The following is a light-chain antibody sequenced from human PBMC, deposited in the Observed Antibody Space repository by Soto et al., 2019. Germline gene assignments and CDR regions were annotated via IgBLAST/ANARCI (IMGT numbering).Light chain of an antibody. Sequence: ETVLTQSPTTLSLSPGDRASLSCRASQNVAIYLAWYQQKPGQAPRLLIYDASNRATGIPARFSGSGSGTDFTLTIDSLESEDFAVYYCQQRSSSITFGQGTRLAIK. J-gene: IGKJ5*01. CDR2: DAS. CDR3: QQRSSSIT. CDR1: QNVAIY. V-gene: IGKV3-11*01.